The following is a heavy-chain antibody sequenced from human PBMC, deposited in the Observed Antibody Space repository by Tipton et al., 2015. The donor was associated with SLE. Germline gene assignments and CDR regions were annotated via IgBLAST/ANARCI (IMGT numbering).Heavy chain of an antibody. V-gene: IGHV4-61*01. CDR1: GGSVSSGNYY. D-gene: IGHD3-3*01. J-gene: IGHJ6*02. CDR3: AIRFLEWLPRSYYYGMDV. CDR2: IYYSGST. Sequence: TLSLTCTVSGGSVSSGNYYWSWIRRPPGKGLEWIGYIYYSGSTNYNPSLKSRVTISVDTSKNEFSLKLSSVTAADTAVYYCAIRFLEWLPRSYYYGMDVWGQGTTVTVSS.